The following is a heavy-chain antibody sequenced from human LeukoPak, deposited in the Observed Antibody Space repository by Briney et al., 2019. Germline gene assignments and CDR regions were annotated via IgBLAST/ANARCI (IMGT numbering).Heavy chain of an antibody. CDR3: ARPLLKYYYDSSGYQY. CDR1: GFTFSSYG. V-gene: IGHV3-30*02. J-gene: IGHJ4*02. D-gene: IGHD3-22*01. CDR2: IWYDGSNT. Sequence: GGSLRLSCAASGFTFSSYGMHWARQALGKGLEWVAMIWYDGSNTYYADSVKGRFTISRDNSKNTLYLQMNSLRAEDTAVYYCARPLLKYYYDSSGYQYWGQGTLVTVSS.